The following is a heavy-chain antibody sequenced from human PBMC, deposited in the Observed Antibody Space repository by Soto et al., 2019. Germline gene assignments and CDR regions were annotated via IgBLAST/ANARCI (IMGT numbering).Heavy chain of an antibody. CDR1: GLTFSSYS. V-gene: IGHV3-48*01. Sequence: EVQLVESGGGLVQPGGSLRLSCAASGLTFSSYSMNWVRQAPGKGLEWVSYISSSSSTIYYADSVKGRFTISRDNAKNSLYLQMNGLRAEDTAVYYCARDRDDYGDYDLVYWGQGTLVTVSS. CDR2: ISSSSSTI. D-gene: IGHD4-17*01. CDR3: ARDRDDYGDYDLVY. J-gene: IGHJ4*02.